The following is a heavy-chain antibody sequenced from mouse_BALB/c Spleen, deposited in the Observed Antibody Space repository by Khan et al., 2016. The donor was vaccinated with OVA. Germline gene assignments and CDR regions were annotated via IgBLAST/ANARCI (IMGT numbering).Heavy chain of an antibody. CDR1: GDSITSSY. D-gene: IGHD2-14*01. CDR2: ISYSDST. V-gene: IGHV3-8*02. Sequence: EVQLQESGPSLVKPSQTLSLTCSVTGDSITSSYWNWIRRFPGNKLEYMGYISYSDSTFYNPSLKSRISITRDTSKNQYYLQLNSVTTEDTATYYCARWNYRYDGYFDYWGQGTTLTVSS. CDR3: ARWNYRYDGYFDY. J-gene: IGHJ2*01.